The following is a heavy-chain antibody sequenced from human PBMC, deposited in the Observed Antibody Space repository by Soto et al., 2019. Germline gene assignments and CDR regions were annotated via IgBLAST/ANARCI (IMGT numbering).Heavy chain of an antibody. J-gene: IGHJ4*02. Sequence: GGSLRLSCAASGFTFSSYGMHWVRQAPGKGLEWVAVISYDGSNKYYADSVKGRFTISRDNSKNTLYLQMNSLRAEDTAVYYCAKDVDTGYFDYWGQGTLVTVSS. D-gene: IGHD5-18*01. CDR3: AKDVDTGYFDY. CDR2: ISYDGSNK. CDR1: GFTFSSYG. V-gene: IGHV3-30*18.